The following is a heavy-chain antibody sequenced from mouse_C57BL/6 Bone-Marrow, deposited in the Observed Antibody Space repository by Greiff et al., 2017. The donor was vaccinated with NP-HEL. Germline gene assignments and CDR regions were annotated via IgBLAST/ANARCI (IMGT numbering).Heavy chain of an antibody. D-gene: IGHD1-1*01. J-gene: IGHJ2*01. Sequence: QVQLQQSGAELARPGASVKLSCKASGYTFTSYGISWVKQRPGQGLEWIGEIYPRSGNTYYNEKFKGKATLTADKSSSTAYMELRSLTSEDSAVYFCARSYYGSSYVGYFDYWGQGTTLTVSS. CDR3: ARSYYGSSYVGYFDY. V-gene: IGHV1-81*01. CDR1: GYTFTSYG. CDR2: IYPRSGNT.